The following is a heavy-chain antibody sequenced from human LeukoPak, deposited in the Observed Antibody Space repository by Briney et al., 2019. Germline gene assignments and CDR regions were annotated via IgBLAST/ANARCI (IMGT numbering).Heavy chain of an antibody. CDR3: AADTSRWDLSFDY. D-gene: IGHD6-19*01. J-gene: IGHJ4*02. Sequence: ASVKVSCKASGYTFTNYYIHWVRQAPGQGLEWTGIINPSGGSTSYAQKFQGRVTMTRDTSTSTVYMELSSLTSEDTAVYYCAADTSRWDLSFDYWGQGTLVTVS. CDR2: INPSGGST. V-gene: IGHV1-46*01. CDR1: GYTFTNYY.